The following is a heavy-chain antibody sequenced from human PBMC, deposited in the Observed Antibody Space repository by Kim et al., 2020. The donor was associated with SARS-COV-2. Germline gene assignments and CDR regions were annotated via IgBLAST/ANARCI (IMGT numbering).Heavy chain of an antibody. CDR1: GFTFSSYA. J-gene: IGHJ6*02. Sequence: GGSLRLSCAASGFTFSSYAMSWVRQAPGKGLEWVSAISGSGGSTYYADSVKGRFTISRDNSKNTLYLQMNSLRAEDTAVYYCAKDLPGDYHDYYYGMDVWGQGTTVTVSS. CDR2: ISGSGGST. CDR3: AKDLPGDYHDYYYGMDV. D-gene: IGHD4-17*01. V-gene: IGHV3-23*01.